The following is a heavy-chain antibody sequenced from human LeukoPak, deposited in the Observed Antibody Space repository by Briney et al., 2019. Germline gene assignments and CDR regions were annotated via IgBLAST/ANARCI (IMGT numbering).Heavy chain of an antibody. Sequence: GGSLRLSCAASGFTFSSYAMNWVRQASGKGLEWVSGITGSGGTTYYADSVKGRFTISRDNSKNTLYLQMNSLRAEDTAVYYCANTLEWGNYCSSTSCLYYFDYWGQGTLVTVSS. J-gene: IGHJ4*02. CDR1: GFTFSSYA. V-gene: IGHV3-23*01. CDR3: ANTLEWGNYCSSTSCLYYFDY. D-gene: IGHD2-2*01. CDR2: ITGSGGTT.